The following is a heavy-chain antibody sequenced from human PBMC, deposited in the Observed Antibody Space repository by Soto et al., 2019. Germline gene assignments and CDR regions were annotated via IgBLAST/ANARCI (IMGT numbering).Heavy chain of an antibody. J-gene: IGHJ6*02. CDR2: IRGSATTT. CDR1: GFTFSNYA. D-gene: IGHD6-13*01. CDR3: RRSSRYSTDV. V-gene: IGHV3-23*01. Sequence: GSLRLSCVASGFTFSNYAMSWVRQAPGKGLEWVSAIRGSATTTYYADSVKGRFTISRDNSKNTLYLQMNSLRVEDTAVYYCRRSSRYSTDVWGQGTTVTVSS.